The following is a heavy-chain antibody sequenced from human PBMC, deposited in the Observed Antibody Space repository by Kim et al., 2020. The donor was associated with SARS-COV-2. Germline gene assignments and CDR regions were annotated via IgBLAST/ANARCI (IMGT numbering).Heavy chain of an antibody. CDR1: GFTLSDYW. D-gene: IGHD1-1*01. Sequence: GGSLRLSCAASGFTLSDYWMYWVRQAPGKGLVWVSRINTDGTGTSHPDSVKGRFTISRNNAKNTLHLQMNRLRAEDTAVYYCARATATHVLDYWGQGTLVTVSS. CDR3: ARATATHVLDY. J-gene: IGHJ4*02. V-gene: IGHV3-74*01. CDR2: INTDGTGT.